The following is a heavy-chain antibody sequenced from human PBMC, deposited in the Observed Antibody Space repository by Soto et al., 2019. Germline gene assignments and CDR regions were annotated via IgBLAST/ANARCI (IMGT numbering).Heavy chain of an antibody. Sequence: VQLQQWGAGLLKPSETLSLTCAVYGGSFSGYYWSWIRQPPGKGLEWIGEINHSGSTNYNPSLKSRVTISVDTSKNQFSLKLSSVTAADTAVYYCARGLGYCSGGSCYRDYWGQGTLVTVSS. CDR1: GGSFSGYY. J-gene: IGHJ4*02. CDR3: ARGLGYCSGGSCYRDY. V-gene: IGHV4-34*01. CDR2: INHSGST. D-gene: IGHD2-15*01.